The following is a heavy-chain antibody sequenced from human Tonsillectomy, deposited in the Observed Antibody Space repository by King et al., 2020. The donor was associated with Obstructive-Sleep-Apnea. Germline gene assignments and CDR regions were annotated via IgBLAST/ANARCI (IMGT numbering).Heavy chain of an antibody. CDR2: INRSGST. D-gene: IGHD6-6*01. V-gene: IGHV4-34*01. CDR1: GGSFSGYY. J-gene: IGHJ4*02. CDR3: AGAKYGSSGKFDY. Sequence: VQLQQWGAGLLKPSETLSLTCVVYGGSFSGYYWSWIRQPPGKGLVWIGEINRSGSTNYNPSLKSRVTISIDTSKNHFPLKLSSVTAADTAVYYCAGAKYGSSGKFDYWGQGTLVSVSS.